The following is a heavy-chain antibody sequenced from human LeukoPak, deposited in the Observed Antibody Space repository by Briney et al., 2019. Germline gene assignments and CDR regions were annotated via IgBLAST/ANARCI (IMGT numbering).Heavy chain of an antibody. D-gene: IGHD3-3*01. CDR2: IYSGGDT. CDR1: GFTFSSNY. J-gene: IGHJ4*02. V-gene: IGHV3-53*01. CDR3: AGGDFWSGSHSYSDY. Sequence: GGSLRLSCAASGFTFSSNYMSWVRQAPGKGLAWVSVIYSGGDTYYADSVKGRFTISRDDSRNTLYLQMDSLRAEDTAVYYCAGGDFWSGSHSYSDYWGQGTLVTVSS.